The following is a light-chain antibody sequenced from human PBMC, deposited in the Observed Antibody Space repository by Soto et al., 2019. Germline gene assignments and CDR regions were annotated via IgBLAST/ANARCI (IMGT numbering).Light chain of an antibody. CDR1: QSVSSSY. CDR3: QQYGSSPIT. CDR2: GAS. J-gene: IGKJ5*01. V-gene: IGKV3-20*01. Sequence: ETLLTQSPGILSLSPGEGATLSCRASQSVSSSYLAWYQQKPGQAPRLLIYGASSRATGIPDRFSGSGSGTDFTLTISRLEPEDFAVYYCQQYGSSPITLGQGTRLEIK.